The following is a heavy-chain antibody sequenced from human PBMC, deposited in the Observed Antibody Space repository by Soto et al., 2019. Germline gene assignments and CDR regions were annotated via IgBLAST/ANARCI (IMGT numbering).Heavy chain of an antibody. CDR1: GFMLRNYA. Sequence: GGSLRLSCAASGFMLRNYAMSWVRQAPGKGLEWVSTITGSIGNTYYADSVKGRFAISRDNSKNTLYLQMSSLRAEDTAVYYCAKGRVDCSGTTCYASGLGYWGQGSPVTVSS. V-gene: IGHV3-23*01. D-gene: IGHD2-2*01. J-gene: IGHJ4*02. CDR2: ITGSIGNT. CDR3: AKGRVDCSGTTCYASGLGY.